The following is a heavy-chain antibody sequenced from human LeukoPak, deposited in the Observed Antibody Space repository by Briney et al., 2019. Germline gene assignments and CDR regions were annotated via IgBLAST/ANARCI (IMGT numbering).Heavy chain of an antibody. J-gene: IGHJ3*02. CDR1: GYTFTNYY. CDR3: AGGTTNTKGAFDM. Sequence: GASVKVSCKASGYTFTNYYIHWVRQAPGQGLEWMGIINPSGGSTSYAQKFQGRVTMTRDTSTSTVYMELSSLRSEDTAVYYCAGGTTNTKGAFDMWGQGTMVTVPS. D-gene: IGHD2-8*01. V-gene: IGHV1-46*01. CDR2: INPSGGST.